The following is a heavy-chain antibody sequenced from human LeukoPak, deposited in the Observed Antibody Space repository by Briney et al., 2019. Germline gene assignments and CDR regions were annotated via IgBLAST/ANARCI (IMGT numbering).Heavy chain of an antibody. Sequence: GGSLRLSCAASGFTFDDYAMNWVRQAPGKGLEWVSGISWTSGSMGYADSVKGRFTISRDNAKNSLYLQMHSLRVEDTAVYYCVRIGYSSNSLGIDFWGQGTLVTVSS. V-gene: IGHV3-9*01. D-gene: IGHD5-18*01. CDR2: ISWTSGSM. CDR3: VRIGYSSNSLGIDF. J-gene: IGHJ4*02. CDR1: GFTFDDYA.